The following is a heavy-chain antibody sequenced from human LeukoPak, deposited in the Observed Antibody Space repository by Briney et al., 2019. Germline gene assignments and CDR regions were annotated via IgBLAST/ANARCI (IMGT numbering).Heavy chain of an antibody. J-gene: IGHJ4*02. CDR1: GFIVSSKY. V-gene: IGHV3-53*01. Sequence: PGGSLRLSCAASGFIVSSKYMSWVRQAAGKGLEWVSVIYSGGSTYYAASVEGRFTISRDNSKNTVYLQMNSLRVEDTAVYYCARAGPIDYWGQGTLVTVSS. CDR2: IYSGGST. CDR3: ARAGPIDY.